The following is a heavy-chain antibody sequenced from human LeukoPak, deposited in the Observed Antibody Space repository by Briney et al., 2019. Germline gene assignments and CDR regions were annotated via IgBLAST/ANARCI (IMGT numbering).Heavy chain of an antibody. CDR1: GFTVSSNY. D-gene: IGHD4-17*01. V-gene: IGHV3-66*01. CDR2: IYSGGST. Sequence: PGGSLRLLCAASGFTVSSNYMSWVRPAPGKGLEGVSVIYSGGSTYYADSVKGRFTISRDNSKNTLYLQMNSLRADDTAVYYCARDRSATTDNDYWGQGTLVTVSS. CDR3: ARDRSATTDNDY. J-gene: IGHJ4*02.